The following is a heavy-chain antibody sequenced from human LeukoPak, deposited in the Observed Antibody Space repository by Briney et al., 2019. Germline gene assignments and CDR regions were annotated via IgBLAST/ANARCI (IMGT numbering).Heavy chain of an antibody. D-gene: IGHD6-19*01. V-gene: IGHV1-69*06. CDR1: GGTFSSYV. CDR2: IIPIFGTA. CDR3: AMGVGAPEDLAVAADFDY. Sequence: SVKVSCKASGGTFSSYVINWVRQAPGQGLEWMGGIIPIFGTANYAQKFQGRVTITADKSTSTAYMELSSLRSEGTAVYYCAMGVGAPEDLAVAADFDYWGQGTLVTVSS. J-gene: IGHJ4*02.